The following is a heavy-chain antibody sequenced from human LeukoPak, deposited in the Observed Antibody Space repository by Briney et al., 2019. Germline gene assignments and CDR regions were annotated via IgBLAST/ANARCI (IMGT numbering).Heavy chain of an antibody. Sequence: GGSLRLSCAASGVTFSSYSMNWVRQAPGKGLEWVSSISSSSSYIYYADSVKGRFTISRDNAKNSLYLQMNSLRAEDTAVYYCARDEDGGATAFWGQGTLVTVSS. CDR2: ISSSSSYI. CDR3: ARDEDGGATAF. CDR1: GVTFSSYS. D-gene: IGHD1-26*01. V-gene: IGHV3-21*01. J-gene: IGHJ4*02.